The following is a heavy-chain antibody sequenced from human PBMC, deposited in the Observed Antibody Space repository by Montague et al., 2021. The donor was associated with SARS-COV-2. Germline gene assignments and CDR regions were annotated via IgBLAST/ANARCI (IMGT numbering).Heavy chain of an antibody. J-gene: IGHJ4*02. V-gene: IGHV6-1*01. Sequence: CAISGDSVSTNSGTWSWVRLSPSRGLEWLGRTYYRSEWYSDYSVSVKSRISINPDTSKNQFSLQLNSVTPEDTAVYYCARAERGSCGDGNCYQYFFNYWGRGTLVTVSS. CDR1: GDSVSTNSGT. CDR3: ARAERGSCGDGNCYQYFFNY. CDR2: TYYRSEWYS. D-gene: IGHD2-15*01.